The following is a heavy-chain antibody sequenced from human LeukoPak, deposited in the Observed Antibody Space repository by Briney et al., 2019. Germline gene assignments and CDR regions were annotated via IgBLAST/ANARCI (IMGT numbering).Heavy chain of an antibody. D-gene: IGHD6-13*01. CDR1: GYTFTSYY. J-gene: IGHJ6*02. V-gene: IGHV1-46*01. Sequence: GASVKVSCKASGYTFTSYYMHWARQAPGQGLEWMGIINPSGGSTSYAQKFQGRVTMTRDTSTSTVYMELSSLRSEDTAVYYCARGGAQQLVPENYGMDVWGQGTMVTVSS. CDR3: ARGGAQQLVPENYGMDV. CDR2: INPSGGST.